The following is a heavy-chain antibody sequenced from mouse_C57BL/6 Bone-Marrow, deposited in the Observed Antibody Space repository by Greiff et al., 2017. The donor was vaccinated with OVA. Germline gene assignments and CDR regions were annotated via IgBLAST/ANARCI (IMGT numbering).Heavy chain of an antibody. CDR3: AFFITTVVATRSAMDY. J-gene: IGHJ4*01. D-gene: IGHD1-1*01. Sequence: VPLQQSVAELVRPGASVKLSCPASCFNIKNTYMHWVKQRPEQGLEWIGRIDPANGNTKYAPTFPGKATITADTSSNTAYLQLSSLTSDDTAIYYCAFFITTVVATRSAMDYWGQGTSVTVSS. CDR2: IDPANGNT. CDR1: CFNIKNTY. V-gene: IGHV14-3*01.